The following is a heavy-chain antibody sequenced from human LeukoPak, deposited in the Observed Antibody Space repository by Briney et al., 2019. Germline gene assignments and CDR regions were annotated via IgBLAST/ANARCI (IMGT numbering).Heavy chain of an antibody. CDR3: ARSYSSSDHYYYYGMDV. V-gene: IGHV4-59*12. CDR1: GGSICRYY. J-gene: IGHJ6*02. Sequence: SETLSLTCTVSGGSICRYYWNWLRHPPGKGLEWIGYINYIRTTDYNPSLKSRVTISLDTSKNRFSLKLSSVTAADTAMYYGARSYSSSDHYYYYGMDVWGQGTTVTVSS. D-gene: IGHD6-13*01. CDR2: INYIRTT.